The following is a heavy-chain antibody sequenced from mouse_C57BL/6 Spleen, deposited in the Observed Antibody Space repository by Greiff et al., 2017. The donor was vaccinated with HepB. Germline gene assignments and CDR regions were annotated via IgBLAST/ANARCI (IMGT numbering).Heavy chain of an antibody. D-gene: IGHD1-1*01. V-gene: IGHV3-6*01. CDR2: ISYDGSN. CDR1: GYSITSGYY. Sequence: EVQRVESGPGLVKPSQSLSLTCSVTGYSITSGYYWNWIRQFPGNKLEWMGYISYDGSNNYNPSLKNRISITRDTSKNQFFLKLNSVTTEDTATYYCARDPHYYGSSSLDYWGQGTTLTVSS. J-gene: IGHJ2*01. CDR3: ARDPHYYGSSSLDY.